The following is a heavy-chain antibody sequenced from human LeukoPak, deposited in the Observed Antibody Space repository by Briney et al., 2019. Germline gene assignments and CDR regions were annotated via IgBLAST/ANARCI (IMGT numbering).Heavy chain of an antibody. CDR3: ARDNYDSSGYYWFRFDY. J-gene: IGHJ4*02. Sequence: PSGILSLTCAVSGGSISSSNWWSWVRQPPGKGLEWIGEIFHSGSTNYNPSLKSRVTISVDKSKNQFSLKLSSVTAADTAVYYCARDNYDSSGYYWFRFDYWGQGTLVTLSS. CDR2: IFHSGST. V-gene: IGHV4-4*02. CDR1: GGSISSSNW. D-gene: IGHD3-22*01.